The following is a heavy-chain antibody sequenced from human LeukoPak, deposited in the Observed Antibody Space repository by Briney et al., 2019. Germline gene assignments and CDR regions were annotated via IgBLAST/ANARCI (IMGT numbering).Heavy chain of an antibody. Sequence: PSVKVSCKVSGYTFTRYDINWVRQATGQGLEWLGWMNPNSGNTGYAQKFQCRVTMTRNTSISTAYMELSSLRSEDTAVYYCASYKYSRLMGFDYWGQGTLVTVFS. V-gene: IGHV1-8*01. CDR1: GYTFTRYD. J-gene: IGHJ4*02. D-gene: IGHD6-6*01. CDR3: ASYKYSRLMGFDY. CDR2: MNPNSGNT.